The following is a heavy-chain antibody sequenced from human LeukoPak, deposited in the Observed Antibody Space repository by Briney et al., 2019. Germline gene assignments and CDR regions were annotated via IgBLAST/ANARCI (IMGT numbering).Heavy chain of an antibody. CDR1: GFTVSSNY. V-gene: IGHV3-53*01. Sequence: PGGSLRLSCAASGFTVSSNYMSWVRQAPGKGLEWVSVIYSGGSTYYADSVKGRFTISRDNSKNALYLQMNSLRAEDTAVYYCARPGNYYYYYGMDVWGQGTTVTVS. CDR2: IYSGGST. J-gene: IGHJ6*02. CDR3: ARPGNYYYYYGMDV.